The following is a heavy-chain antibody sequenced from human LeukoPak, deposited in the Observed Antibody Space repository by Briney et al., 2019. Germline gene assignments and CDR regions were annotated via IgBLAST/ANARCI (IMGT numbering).Heavy chain of an antibody. Sequence: GESLKISCKGSGYSFTSYWIAWVRQMPGKGLECVGIISPGDSDTRYSPSFQGQVTISADKSTSTAYLEWSSLEASDTAMYYCARLDDPGIAAAGIGWFDPWGQGTLVPVSS. V-gene: IGHV5-51*01. CDR1: GYSFTSYW. D-gene: IGHD6-13*01. CDR3: ARLDDPGIAAAGIGWFDP. CDR2: ISPGDSDT. J-gene: IGHJ5*02.